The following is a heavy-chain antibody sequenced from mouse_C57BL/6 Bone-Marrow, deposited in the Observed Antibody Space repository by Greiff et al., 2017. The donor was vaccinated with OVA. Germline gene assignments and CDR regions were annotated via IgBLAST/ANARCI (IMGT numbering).Heavy chain of an antibody. V-gene: IGHV1-76*01. CDR3: AGSSFDY. CDR2: IYPGSGNT. CDR1: GFTFNDYY. J-gene: IGHJ2*01. Sequence: QVQLKESGAELVRPGASVKLSCKASGFTFNDYYINWVKQRPGQGLEWIARIYPGSGNTYYNEKFKGKATLTAEKSSSTAYVQLSSLTSEDSAVYFCAGSSFDYWGQGTTLTVSS.